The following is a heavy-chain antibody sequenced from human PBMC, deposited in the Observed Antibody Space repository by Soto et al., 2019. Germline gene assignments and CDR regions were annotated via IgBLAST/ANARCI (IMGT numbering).Heavy chain of an antibody. CDR3: ATQHYYYYYMDV. CDR2: FDPEDGET. V-gene: IGHV1-24*01. J-gene: IGHJ6*03. Sequence: GASVKVSCKFSGYTLTELSMHCVRQAPGKGLEWMGGFDPEDGETIYAQKFQGRVTMTEDTSTDTAYMELSSLRSEDTAVYYCATQHYYYYYMDVWGKGTTVTVSS. CDR1: GYTLTELS.